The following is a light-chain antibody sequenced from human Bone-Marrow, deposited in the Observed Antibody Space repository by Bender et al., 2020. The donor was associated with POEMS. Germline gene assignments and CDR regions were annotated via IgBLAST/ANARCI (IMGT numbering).Light chain of an antibody. Sequence: QSALIQPASVSGSPGQSITISCTGTNSGSGGYNCVSWYQQHPGKAPKLLIYEVTKRPSGVPGRFSGSKSGNTASLTVRGLQTEDEADYDCSSFAGNKYYVVFGGGTTLTVL. J-gene: IGLJ2*01. CDR3: SSFAGNKYYVV. V-gene: IGLV2-8*01. CDR1: NSGSGGYNC. CDR2: EVT.